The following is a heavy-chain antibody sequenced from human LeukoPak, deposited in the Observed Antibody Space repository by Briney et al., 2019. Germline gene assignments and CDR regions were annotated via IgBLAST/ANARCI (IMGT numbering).Heavy chain of an antibody. CDR1: GFTFSDYY. CDR2: ISSSGRTI. Sequence: GRSLRLSCAASGFTFSDYYMSWIRQAPGKGLEWLSYISSSGRTIYYADSVKGRFTISRDNAKNSLYLQMNSLRVEDTAVYYCARHYYHGSGHGGYWGQGTLVTVSS. D-gene: IGHD3-22*01. V-gene: IGHV3-11*01. CDR3: ARHYYHGSGHGGY. J-gene: IGHJ4*02.